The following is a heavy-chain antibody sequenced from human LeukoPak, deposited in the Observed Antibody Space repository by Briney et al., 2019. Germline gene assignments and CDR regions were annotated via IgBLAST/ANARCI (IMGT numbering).Heavy chain of an antibody. CDR2: IKQDGSEK. D-gene: IGHD3-10*01. Sequence: GGSLRLSCAASGFTLSSYWMSWVRQAPGKGLEWVANIKQDGSEKYYVDSVKGRFTISRDNAKNSLYLQMNSLRAEDTAMYYCARLINMVRGVIIIGRFDPWGQGTLVTVSS. CDR3: ARLINMVRGVIIIGRFDP. CDR1: GFTLSSYW. J-gene: IGHJ5*02. V-gene: IGHV3-7*01.